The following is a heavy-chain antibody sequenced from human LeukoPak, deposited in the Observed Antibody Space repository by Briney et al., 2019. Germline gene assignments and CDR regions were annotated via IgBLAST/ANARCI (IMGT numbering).Heavy chain of an antibody. CDR3: AREPRGYAFDI. J-gene: IGHJ3*02. CDR2: IRYDGGNK. Sequence: GGSLRLSCAASGFTFNSYGMHWVRQAPGKGLEGVAYIRYDGGNKYYADSVKGRFTISRDNSKNTLYLQMNSLRAEDTAVYYCAREPRGYAFDIWGQGTLVTVSS. V-gene: IGHV3-30*02. CDR1: GFTFNSYG.